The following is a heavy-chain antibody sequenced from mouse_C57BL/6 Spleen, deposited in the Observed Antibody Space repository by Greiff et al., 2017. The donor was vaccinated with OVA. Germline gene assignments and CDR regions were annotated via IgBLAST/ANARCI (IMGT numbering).Heavy chain of an antibody. Sequence: HVQLQPPWAELVMPGASVKLSCKASGYTFTSYWMHWVKQRPGQGLEWIGEIDPSDSYTNYNQKFKGKSTLTVDKSSSTAYMQLSSLTSEDSAVYYCARKDGYPRLGYWGKGTTLTVSS. CDR3: ARKDGYPRLGY. D-gene: IGHD2-3*01. V-gene: IGHV1-69*01. CDR2: IDPSDSYT. CDR1: GYTFTSYW. J-gene: IGHJ2*01.